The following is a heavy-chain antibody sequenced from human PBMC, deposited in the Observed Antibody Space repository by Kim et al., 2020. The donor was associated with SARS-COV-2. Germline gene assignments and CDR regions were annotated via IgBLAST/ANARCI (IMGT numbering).Heavy chain of an antibody. CDR2: INAGNGNT. CDR3: GRGEIGYCSSTTCSDAFDI. Sequence: ASVKVSCKASGFTFTNYVIHWVRQAPGQRLEWMGWINAGNGNTKYSQKFQGRVTITRDSSASAAHMELSSLRSEDTAIYYCGRGEIGYCSSTTCSDAFDIWGQGTMVTVSS. D-gene: IGHD2-2*01. CDR1: GFTFTNYV. J-gene: IGHJ3*02. V-gene: IGHV1-3*01.